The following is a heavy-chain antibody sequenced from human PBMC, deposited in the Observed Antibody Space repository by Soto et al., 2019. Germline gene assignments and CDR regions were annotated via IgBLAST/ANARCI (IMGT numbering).Heavy chain of an antibody. Sequence: PGESLKISCNGSGYSFTSYWIGWVRQMPGKGLEWMGIIYPGDSDTRYSPSFQGQVTISADKSISTAYLQWSSLKASDTAMYYCARQGYSGYDPPYYGMDVWGQGTTVTVSS. J-gene: IGHJ6*02. CDR1: GYSFTSYW. D-gene: IGHD5-12*01. V-gene: IGHV5-51*01. CDR2: IYPGDSDT. CDR3: ARQGYSGYDPPYYGMDV.